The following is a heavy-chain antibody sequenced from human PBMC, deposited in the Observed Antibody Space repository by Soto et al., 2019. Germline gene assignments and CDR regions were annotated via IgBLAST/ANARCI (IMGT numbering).Heavy chain of an antibody. CDR3: AREASYYGAAPWFFDL. V-gene: IGHV1-3*01. Sequence: ASVKVSCKTSGYSFTSYPMHWVRQAPGQRLEWMGWINAGNGNTKYSQKFQGRLSISGDTSASTAYMELSSLRYEDTAVYYCAREASYYGAAPWFFDLWGRGTLVTVSS. D-gene: IGHD4-17*01. CDR2: INAGNGNT. J-gene: IGHJ2*01. CDR1: GYSFTSYP.